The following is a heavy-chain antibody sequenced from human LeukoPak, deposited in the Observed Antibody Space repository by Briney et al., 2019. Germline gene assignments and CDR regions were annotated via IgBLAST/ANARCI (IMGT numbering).Heavy chain of an antibody. CDR2: INAGNGNT. Sequence: GASVKVSCKASGYTFTSYAMHWVRQAPGQRLEWMGWINAGNGNTKYSQEFQGRVTITRDTSASTAYMELSSPRSEDMAVYYCARGVTMVRGVISFTYNWFDPWGQGTLVTVSS. V-gene: IGHV1-3*03. D-gene: IGHD3-10*01. CDR3: ARGVTMVRGVISFTYNWFDP. CDR1: GYTFTSYA. J-gene: IGHJ5*02.